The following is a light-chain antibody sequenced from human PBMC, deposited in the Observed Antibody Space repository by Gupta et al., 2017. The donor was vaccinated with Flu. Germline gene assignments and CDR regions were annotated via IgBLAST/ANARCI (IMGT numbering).Light chain of an antibody. J-gene: IGKJ4*01. V-gene: IGKV1-5*03. CDR3: QQYKSYSLT. CDR1: QSISSW. Sequence: PSTLSASVGDRVTITCRASQSISSWLAWYQQKPGKVPKLLIYKTSTLESGVPSRFSGSGSGTEFTLTISSMKTDDFATYYCQQYKSYSLTFGGGTKVEIE. CDR2: KTS.